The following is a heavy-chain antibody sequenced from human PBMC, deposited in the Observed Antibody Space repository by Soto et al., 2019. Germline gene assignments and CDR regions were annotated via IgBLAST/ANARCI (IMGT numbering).Heavy chain of an antibody. CDR1: GYTFTGYY. CDR3: ERGYELRFLEWLLSF. Sequence: ASVKVSCKASGYTFTGYYMHWVRQAPGQGLEWMGWINPNSGGTNYAQKFQGRVTMTRDTSISTAYMELSRLRSDDTAVYYCERGYELRFLEWLLSFWGQGTLVTVYS. CDR2: INPNSGGT. J-gene: IGHJ4*02. V-gene: IGHV1-2*02. D-gene: IGHD3-3*01.